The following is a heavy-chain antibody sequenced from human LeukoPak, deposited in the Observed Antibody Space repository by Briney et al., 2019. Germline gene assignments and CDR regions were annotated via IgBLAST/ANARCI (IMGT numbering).Heavy chain of an antibody. CDR1: GFSFDDYA. V-gene: IGHV3-9*01. J-gene: IGHJ6*02. D-gene: IGHD1-1*01. CDR3: AGGTYYYYGMDV. Sequence: PGGSLRLSCAASGFSFDDYAMHWVRQAPGKGLEWVSGISWNSGRLDYADSVKGRFTISRDNAKNSLYLQMNSLKGEDTALYYCAGGTYYYYGMDVWGQGTTVTVSS. CDR2: ISWNSGRL.